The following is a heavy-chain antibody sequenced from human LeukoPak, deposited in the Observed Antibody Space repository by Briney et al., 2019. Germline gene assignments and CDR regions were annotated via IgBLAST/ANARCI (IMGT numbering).Heavy chain of an antibody. CDR2: IIPIFGTA. CDR1: GGTFSSYA. D-gene: IGHD1-26*01. Sequence: SVKVSCKASGGTFSSYAISWVRQAPGQGLEWMGGIIPIFGTANYAQKFQGRVTITTDESTSTAYMELSSLRSEDTAVYYCARGGSYFRSYFDYWGQGTLVTVSS. CDR3: ARGGSYFRSYFDY. J-gene: IGHJ4*02. V-gene: IGHV1-69*05.